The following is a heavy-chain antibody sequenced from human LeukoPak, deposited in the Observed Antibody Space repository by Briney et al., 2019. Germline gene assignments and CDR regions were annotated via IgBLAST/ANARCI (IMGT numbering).Heavy chain of an antibody. J-gene: IGHJ5*02. CDR3: ARGAGAYDFWSGYSWFDP. CDR1: GYTFTSYA. Sequence: ASVKVSCKASGYTFTSYAMNWVRQAPGQGLEWMGWINTNTVNPTYAQGFTGRFVFSLDTSVGTAYLQISSLKAEDTAVYYCARGAGAYDFWSGYSWFDPWGQGTLVTVSS. V-gene: IGHV7-4-1*02. D-gene: IGHD3-3*01. CDR2: INTNTVNP.